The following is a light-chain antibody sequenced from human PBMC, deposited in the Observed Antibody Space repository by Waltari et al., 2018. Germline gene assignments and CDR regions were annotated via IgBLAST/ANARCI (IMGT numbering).Light chain of an antibody. CDR2: DNS. V-gene: IGLV1-51*01. CDR1: NSNIGNNY. CDR3: ATWDSSLSAL. Sequence: QSVLTQPPSVSAAPGQKVTISCSGSNSNIGNNYVAWYQQLPGRAPKLLIYDNSERPSGIPDRFSGSKSGTSATLDITGLQTGDEADYYCATWDSSLSALFGGGTKLTVL. J-gene: IGLJ3*02.